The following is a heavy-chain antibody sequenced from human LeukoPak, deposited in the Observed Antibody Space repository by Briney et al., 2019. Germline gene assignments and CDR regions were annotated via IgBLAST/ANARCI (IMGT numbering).Heavy chain of an antibody. CDR2: INGDGSST. V-gene: IGHV3-74*01. J-gene: IGHJ4*02. D-gene: IGHD3-10*01. CDR3: SRGTYPYSSDN. Sequence: GGSLRLSCAASGFSFSSYYMHWVRQAPGKGLLWISHINGDGSSTGYADSVKGRFTISRDKAKNILYLQMNSLRAEDTAVYYCSRGTYPYSSDNWGQGALVTVSS. CDR1: GFSFSSYY.